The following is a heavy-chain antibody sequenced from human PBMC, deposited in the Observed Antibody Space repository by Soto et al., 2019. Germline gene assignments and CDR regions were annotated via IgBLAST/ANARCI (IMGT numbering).Heavy chain of an antibody. D-gene: IGHD3-22*01. CDR1: CGSISSGGYY. CDR2: IYYSGST. J-gene: IGHJ3*02. V-gene: IGHV4-31*03. Sequence: SETLSLTCTVSCGSISSGGYYWSWIRQHPGKGLEWIGYIYYSGSTYYNPSLKSRVTISVDTSKNQFSLKLSSVTAADTAVYYCARGYYYDSSGYYYRSDAFDIWGQGTMVT. CDR3: ARGYYYDSSGYYYRSDAFDI.